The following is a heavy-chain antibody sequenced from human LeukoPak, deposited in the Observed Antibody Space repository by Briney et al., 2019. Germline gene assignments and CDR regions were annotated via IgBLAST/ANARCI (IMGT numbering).Heavy chain of an antibody. CDR1: GGSISSYY. J-gene: IGHJ4*02. CDR3: ARSNDVYSYGYDY. V-gene: IGHV4-59*08. Sequence: PSETLSLTCTVSGGSISSYYWSWIRQPPGKGLEWIGYIYYSGSTNYNPSLKSRVTISVDTSKNQFSLKLSSVTAADTAVYYCARSNDVYSYGYDYWGQGTLVTVSS. CDR2: IYYSGST. D-gene: IGHD5-18*01.